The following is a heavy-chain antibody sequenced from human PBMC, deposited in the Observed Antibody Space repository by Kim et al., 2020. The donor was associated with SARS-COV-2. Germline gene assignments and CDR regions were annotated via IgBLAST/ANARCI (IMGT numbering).Heavy chain of an antibody. CDR2: ISSSSSTI. V-gene: IGHV3-48*01. D-gene: IGHD6-13*01. CDR3: ARDPRSAYSSNSHPDY. CDR1: GFTFSSYS. J-gene: IGHJ4*02. Sequence: GGSLRLSCAASGFTFSSYSMNWVRQAPGKGLEWVSYISSSSSTIYYADSVKGRFTISRDNAKNSLYLQMNSLRVEDTAVYYCARDPRSAYSSNSHPDYWGQGTLVTVSS.